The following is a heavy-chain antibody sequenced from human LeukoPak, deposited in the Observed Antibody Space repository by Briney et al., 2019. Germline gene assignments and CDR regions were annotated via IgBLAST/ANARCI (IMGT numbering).Heavy chain of an antibody. CDR1: GGSISSSNW. Sequence: SGTLSLTCSVSGGSISSSNWWRWVRQPPGKGLEWIGEINHSGNTNYNPSLMSRVTVSVDKSKNHFSLKLSSVTAADTAVYYCARDSCNNGSCYVDYWGQGTLVTVSS. CDR3: ARDSCNNGSCYVDY. J-gene: IGHJ4*02. CDR2: INHSGNT. V-gene: IGHV4-4*02. D-gene: IGHD2-8*01.